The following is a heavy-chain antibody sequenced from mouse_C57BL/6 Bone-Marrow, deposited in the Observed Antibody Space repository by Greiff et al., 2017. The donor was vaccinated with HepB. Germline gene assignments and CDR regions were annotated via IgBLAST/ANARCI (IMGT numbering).Heavy chain of an antibody. D-gene: IGHD1-1*01. V-gene: IGHV1-63*01. CDR2: IYPGGGYT. Sequence: VQLQQSGAELVRPGTSVKMSCKASGYTFTNYWIGWAKQRPGHGLEWIGDIYPGGGYTNYNEKFKGKATLTADKSSSTAYMQFSSLTSEDSAIYYCARSGYGSSYVFAYWGQGTLVTVSA. CDR3: ARSGYGSSYVFAY. J-gene: IGHJ3*01. CDR1: GYTFTNYW.